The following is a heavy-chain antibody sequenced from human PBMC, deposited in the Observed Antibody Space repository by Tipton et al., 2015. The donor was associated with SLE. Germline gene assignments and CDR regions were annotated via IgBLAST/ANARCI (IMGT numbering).Heavy chain of an antibody. V-gene: IGHV4-59*01. CDR3: ARGAVLIQDNSWFDP. CDR2: IYYSGST. Sequence: TLSLTCNVSGGSISSYYWSWIRQPPGKGLEWIGYIYYSGSTNYNPSLKSRVTISVDTSKNQFSLKLSSVTAADTAVYYCARGAVLIQDNSWFDPWGQGTLVTVSS. J-gene: IGHJ5*02. CDR1: GGSISSYY. D-gene: IGHD2-21*01.